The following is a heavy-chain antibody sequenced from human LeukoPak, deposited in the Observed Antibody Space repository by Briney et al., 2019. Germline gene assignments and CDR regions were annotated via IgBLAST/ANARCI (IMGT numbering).Heavy chain of an antibody. J-gene: IGHJ6*03. Sequence: GESLKISCKGSGYSFTSYWIGWVRQMPGEGLEWMGIIYPGDSDTRYSPSFQGQVTISADKSISTAYLQWSSLKASDTAMYYCARRYSSSSMGGAYYYYYMDVWGKGTTVTVSS. D-gene: IGHD6-6*01. CDR3: ARRYSSSSMGGAYYYYYMDV. CDR1: GYSFTSYW. V-gene: IGHV5-51*01. CDR2: IYPGDSDT.